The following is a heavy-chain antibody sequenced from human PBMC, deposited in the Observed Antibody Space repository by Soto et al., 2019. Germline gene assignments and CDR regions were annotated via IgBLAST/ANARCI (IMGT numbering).Heavy chain of an antibody. CDR1: GYTFTSYG. V-gene: IGHV1-18*01. Sequence: ASVKVSCKASGYTFTSYGISWVRQAPGQGLEWMGWISAYNDNTNYAQKLQGRVTMTTDTSTSTANMEQRSLRSDDTAEHYYKGDHGAGVGRGIDYWGQETLVTVSS. CDR2: ISAYNDNT. CDR3: KGDHGAGVGRGIDY. D-gene: IGHD2-15*01. J-gene: IGHJ4*02.